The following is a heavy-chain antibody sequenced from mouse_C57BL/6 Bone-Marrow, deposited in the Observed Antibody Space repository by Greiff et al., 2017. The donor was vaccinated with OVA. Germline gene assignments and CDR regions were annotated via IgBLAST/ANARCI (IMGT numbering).Heavy chain of an antibody. CDR3: ARLAYDGYPLGD. V-gene: IGHV1-81*01. J-gene: IGHJ2*01. Sequence: QVQLQQSGAELARPGASVKLSCKASGYTFTSYGISWVKQRTGQGLEWIGEIYPRSGNTYYNEKFKGKATLTADKSSSTAYMELRSLTSEDSAVYFCARLAYDGYPLGDWGQGTTLTVSS. CDR2: IYPRSGNT. CDR1: GYTFTSYG. D-gene: IGHD2-3*01.